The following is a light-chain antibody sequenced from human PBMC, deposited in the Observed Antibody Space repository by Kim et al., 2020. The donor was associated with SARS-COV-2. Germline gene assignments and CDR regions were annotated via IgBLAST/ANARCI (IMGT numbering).Light chain of an antibody. V-gene: IGKV3-15*01. CDR2: DAS. CDR3: QQYNNWPLT. CDR1: QSIRGN. Sequence: EVVMTQSPATLSVSPGERATLSCRASQSIRGNLAWYQQKGGQAPRLLIYDASTRATGIPDRFSGSGSATEFTLTISSLQSEDFAVYYCQQYNNWPLTFGGGTKVEI. J-gene: IGKJ4*01.